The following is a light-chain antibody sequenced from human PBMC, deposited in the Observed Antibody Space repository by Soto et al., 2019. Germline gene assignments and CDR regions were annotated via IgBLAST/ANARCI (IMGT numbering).Light chain of an antibody. CDR2: SAS. Sequence: IQLTQSPSSLSASVGDRVTITCRASQVISSDLAWYQQKPGKAPKLLIYSASTLQNGVPSRFSGSGSGTDFTLTISGLQPEECATYYCQQLNSDPVPFGQMTRLQIK. V-gene: IGKV1-9*01. CDR3: QQLNSDPVP. J-gene: IGKJ5*01. CDR1: QVISSD.